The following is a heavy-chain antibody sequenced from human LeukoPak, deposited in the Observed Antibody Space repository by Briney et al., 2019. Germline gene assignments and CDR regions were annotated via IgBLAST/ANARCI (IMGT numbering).Heavy chain of an antibody. Sequence: PGGSLRLSCAASGFTFSSYAMSWVRQAPGKGLEWVSAISGSGGSTYYADSVKGRFTISRDNSKTTLYLQMTSLRAEDTAVYYCAKGGYYYDSSGYYYPDAFDIWGQGTMVTVSS. CDR1: GFTFSSYA. CDR3: AKGGYYYDSSGYYYPDAFDI. J-gene: IGHJ3*02. D-gene: IGHD3-22*01. V-gene: IGHV3-23*01. CDR2: ISGSGGST.